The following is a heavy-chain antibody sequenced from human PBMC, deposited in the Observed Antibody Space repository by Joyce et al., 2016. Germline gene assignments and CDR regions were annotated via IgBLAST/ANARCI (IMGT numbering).Heavy chain of an antibody. CDR3: ARRKVVIFDAFDV. CDR2: INYSGSA. J-gene: IGHJ3*01. Sequence: QVQLRESGPGLVKPSETLALTCSVSGGSFNVFYWSWLRQPPGEGLEWIGNINYSGSAKYNPSLKSRVTISLNPSANQFSLRLSSVTAADTAIYYCARRKVVIFDAFDVWGQGRMVTVSS. D-gene: IGHD2-21*01. V-gene: IGHV4-59*08. CDR1: GGSFNVFY.